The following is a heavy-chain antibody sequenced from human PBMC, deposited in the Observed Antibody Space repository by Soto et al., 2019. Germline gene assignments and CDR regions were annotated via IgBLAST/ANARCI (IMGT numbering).Heavy chain of an antibody. V-gene: IGHV4-31*03. D-gene: IGHD4-17*01. CDR1: GGSISSGGYY. Sequence: PSETLSLTCTVSGGSISSGGYYWSWIRQHPGKGLEWIGYIYYSGSTYYNPSLKSRVTISVDTSKNQFSLKLSSVTAADTAVYYCARGGTVTASYYYYMDVWGKGTTVTVSS. J-gene: IGHJ6*03. CDR2: IYYSGST. CDR3: ARGGTVTASYYYYMDV.